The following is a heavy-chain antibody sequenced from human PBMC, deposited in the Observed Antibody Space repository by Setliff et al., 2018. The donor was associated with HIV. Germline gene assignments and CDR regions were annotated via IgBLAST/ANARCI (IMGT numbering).Heavy chain of an antibody. V-gene: IGHV5-10-1*01. D-gene: IGHD6-19*01. CDR1: GKSLSNYW. J-gene: IGHJ3*02. CDR3: SRGIAVAGHDFANTPGDI. CDR2: IDPSDSYN. Sequence: GESLKISCKGSGKSLSNYWINWVRQMPGKGLERMGRIDPSDSYNNYGPSFQGHVTISADKSTNTAFLQWSSLKASDSAMYYWSRGIAVAGHDFANTPGDIWGQGTMVTVSS.